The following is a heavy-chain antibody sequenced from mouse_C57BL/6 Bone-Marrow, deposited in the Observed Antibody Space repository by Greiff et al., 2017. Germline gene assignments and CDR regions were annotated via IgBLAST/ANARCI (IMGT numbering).Heavy chain of an antibody. Sequence: VQLQQSGAELAKPGASVKLSCKASGYTFTSYWMHWVKQRPGKGLEWIGYINPSSGYTKYNQKFKDKATLTADKSSSTAYMQLSSLTYDDSAVYYCARERWLLPAMDYWGQGTSVTVSS. J-gene: IGHJ4*01. CDR2: INPSSGYT. CDR3: ARERWLLPAMDY. D-gene: IGHD2-3*01. CDR1: GYTFTSYW. V-gene: IGHV1-7*01.